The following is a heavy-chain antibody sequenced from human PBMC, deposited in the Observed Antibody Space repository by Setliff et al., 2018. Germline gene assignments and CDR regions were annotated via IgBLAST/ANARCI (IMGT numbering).Heavy chain of an antibody. J-gene: IGHJ4*02. Sequence: SGPTLVNPTQTLTLTRTFSGFSLTTSGVGVGWVRQPPGKALEWLAIIFWDDDKRYSPSLKNRLTITKDSLKRQVVLTMTNVDPVDTATYYCVHRPGYCFTTTCWNFDYWGQGALVTVSS. CDR3: VHRPGYCFTTTCWNFDY. D-gene: IGHD2-2*01. CDR1: GFSLTTSGVG. CDR2: IFWDDDK. V-gene: IGHV2-5*02.